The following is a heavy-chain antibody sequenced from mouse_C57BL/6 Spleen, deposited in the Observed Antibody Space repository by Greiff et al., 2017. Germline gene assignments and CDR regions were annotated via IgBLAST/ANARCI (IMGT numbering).Heavy chain of an antibody. CDR2: ISDGGSYT. CDR3: ARVPLGSYFDD. CDR1: GFTFSSYA. V-gene: IGHV5-4*03. D-gene: IGHD3-3*01. J-gene: IGHJ2*01. Sequence: EVMLVESGGGLVKPGGSLKLSCAASGFTFSSYAMSWVRQTPEKRLEWVATISDGGSYTYYPDNVKGRFTISRDNAKNNLYLQMSHLKSEDTAMYYCARVPLGSYFDDWGQGTTLTVSS.